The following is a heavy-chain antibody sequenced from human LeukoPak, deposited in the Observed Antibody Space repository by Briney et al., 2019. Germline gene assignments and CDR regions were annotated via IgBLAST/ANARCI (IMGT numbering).Heavy chain of an antibody. CDR3: ANFDGDSQAFHI. V-gene: IGHV3-30*18. CDR1: GSTFTNYN. Sequence: GSLRLSCAASGSTFTNYNMHWVRQIPGKGLQWVAAILYDGSKKYYAESVKGRFSVYRDNSNYTLYLQMNSLKTEDTALYSCANFDGDSQAFHIWGQGTMVTVSS. CDR2: ILYDGSKK. J-gene: IGHJ3*02. D-gene: IGHD3-9*01.